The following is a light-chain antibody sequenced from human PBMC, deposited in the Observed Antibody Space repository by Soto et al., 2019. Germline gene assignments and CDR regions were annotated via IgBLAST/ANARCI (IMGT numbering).Light chain of an antibody. V-gene: IGKV3D-20*02. J-gene: IGKJ5*01. CDR3: QQRSKWPPIT. CDR2: GAS. CDR1: QSVSSSS. Sequence: EIVLTQSPGTLSLSPGERATLSCRASQSVSSSSFAWYQQKPGQAPRLLIFGASSRATGIPARFSGSGSGTDFTLTISSLEPEDFAVYYCQQRSKWPPITFGQGTRLEIK.